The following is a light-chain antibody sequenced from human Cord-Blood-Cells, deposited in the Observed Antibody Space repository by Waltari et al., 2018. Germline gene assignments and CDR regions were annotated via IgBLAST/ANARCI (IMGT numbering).Light chain of an antibody. CDR3: CSYAGSSTYV. J-gene: IGLJ3*02. CDR1: SSDVGSSNL. CDR2: EGS. V-gene: IGLV2-23*01. Sequence: QSALTQPASVSGSPGQSITISCTGTSSDVGSSNLVSWYQQHPGKAPKLMIYEGSKRHAGVSSDFSGSKSGNTASLTIAGLQAEDEADYYCCSYAGSSTYVFGGGTKLTVL.